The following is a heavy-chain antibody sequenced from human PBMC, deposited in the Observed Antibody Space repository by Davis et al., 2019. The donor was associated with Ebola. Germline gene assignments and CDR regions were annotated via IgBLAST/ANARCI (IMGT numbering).Heavy chain of an antibody. V-gene: IGHV5-51*01. CDR1: GYSFTSYW. Sequence: GESLKISCKGSGYSFTSYWIAWVRQVPGKGLEWMGVMYPDDSDTSYSPPFQGQVTMSVDKSINTAYLQWSSLKASDTAIYYCARLPRGYLDEGYGLDVWGQGTTVTVSS. D-gene: IGHD3-3*01. CDR2: MYPDDSDT. CDR3: ARLPRGYLDEGYGLDV. J-gene: IGHJ6*02.